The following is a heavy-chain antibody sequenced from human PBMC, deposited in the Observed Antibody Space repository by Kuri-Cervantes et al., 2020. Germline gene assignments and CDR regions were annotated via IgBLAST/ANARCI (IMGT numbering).Heavy chain of an antibody. CDR3: ARDQVEVGDYGY. CDR2: IDPRGGTT. CDR1: GYTFTTYY. J-gene: IGHJ4*02. V-gene: IGHV1-46*01. Sequence: ASVKVSCKTSGYTFTTYYIHCVRQAPGQGLEWMGVIDPRGGTTVYAQKFQDRVTMTRDTSTTTVYMELSSLKSEDTAVYYCARDQVEVGDYGYWGQGTLVTVSS. D-gene: IGHD4-17*01.